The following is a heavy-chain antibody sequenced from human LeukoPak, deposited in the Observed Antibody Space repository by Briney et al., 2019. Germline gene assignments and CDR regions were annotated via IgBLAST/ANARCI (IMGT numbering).Heavy chain of an antibody. D-gene: IGHD2-2*01. V-gene: IGHV3-33*01. Sequence: GGSLRLSCAGSGFSFSNYGMHWVRQAPGKGLEWVALIWHDGSVKYYADSVKGRFTVSKDNSKSTVYLQMVSLRAEDTAVYYCARVAEDIVVVPAARRYYYGMDVWGQGTTVTVSS. CDR3: ARVAEDIVVVPAARRYYYGMDV. J-gene: IGHJ6*02. CDR1: GFSFSNYG. CDR2: IWHDGSVK.